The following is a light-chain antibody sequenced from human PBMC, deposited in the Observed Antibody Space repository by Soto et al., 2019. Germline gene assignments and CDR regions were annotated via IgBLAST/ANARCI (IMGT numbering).Light chain of an antibody. CDR3: CSSAGTYTSV. Sequence: QSVLTQPRSVSGSPGQSVTISCTGTSSDVGGYNYVSWYQQHPGKAPKLMISDVSKRPSGVPDRFSGSKSGNTASLTISGLQAEDAADYYCCSSAGTYTSVFGGGTKVTVL. CDR2: DVS. CDR1: SSDVGGYNY. V-gene: IGLV2-11*01. J-gene: IGLJ3*02.